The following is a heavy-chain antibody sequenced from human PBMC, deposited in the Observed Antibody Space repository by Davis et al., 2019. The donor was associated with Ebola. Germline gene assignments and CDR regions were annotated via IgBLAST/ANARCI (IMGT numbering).Heavy chain of an antibody. CDR1: GFTFSSYA. CDR2: IWYDGSNK. CDR3: ARDTQHRYSGSYYYYGMDV. Sequence: GESLKISCAASGFTFSSYAMSWVRQAPGKGLEWVAVIWYDGSNKYYADSVKGRFTISRDNSKNTLYLQMNSLRAEDTAVYYCARDTQHRYSGSYYYYGMDVWGQGTTVTVSS. V-gene: IGHV3-33*08. J-gene: IGHJ6*02. D-gene: IGHD1-26*01.